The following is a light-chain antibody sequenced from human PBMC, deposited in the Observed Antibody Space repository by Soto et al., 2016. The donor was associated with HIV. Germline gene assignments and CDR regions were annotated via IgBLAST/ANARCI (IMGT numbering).Light chain of an antibody. V-gene: IGLV3-21*04. CDR2: DDS. CDR3: RMWDSATDHPV. J-gene: IGLJ2*01. Sequence: SYVPTQPPSLSVAPGETARVTCGGYNIADRPVLWYQQKPGQAPVLVIYDDSDRPSGIPERFSGFNSGNTATLTISRVEAGDAADYYCRMWDSATDHPVFGGGTRLTVL. CDR1: NIADRP.